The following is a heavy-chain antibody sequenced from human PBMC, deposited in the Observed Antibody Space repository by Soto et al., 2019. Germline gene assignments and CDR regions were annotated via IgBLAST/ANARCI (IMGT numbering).Heavy chain of an antibody. CDR2: INTGNGTT. D-gene: IGHD2-8*01. CDR3: ASNAFDY. J-gene: IGHJ4*02. Sequence: QVQFVQSGAEVKKPGASVRGSCKTSGYTFANYPIHWVRQAPGRGLEWVAWINTGNGTTRYSPRLQGRVTLTRDTSASTAYMDLTSLRFEDTAVYYCASNAFDYWGQGTLVAVSP. V-gene: IGHV1-3*04. CDR1: GYTFANYP.